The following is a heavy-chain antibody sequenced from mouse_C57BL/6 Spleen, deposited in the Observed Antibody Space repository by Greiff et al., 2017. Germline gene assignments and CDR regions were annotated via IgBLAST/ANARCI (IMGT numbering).Heavy chain of an antibody. J-gene: IGHJ1*03. Sequence: EVQLVESGGGLVKPGASLKLSCAASGFTFSSYAMSWVRQTPEKRLEWVATISDGGSYTYYPNNVKGRFTISRDNAKNNLYQQMSHLKSEDTAMYYCARGGDCGSGYEYFDVWGTGTTVTVSS. D-gene: IGHD1-1*01. CDR3: ARGGDCGSGYEYFDV. V-gene: IGHV5-4*01. CDR2: ISDGGSYT. CDR1: GFTFSSYA.